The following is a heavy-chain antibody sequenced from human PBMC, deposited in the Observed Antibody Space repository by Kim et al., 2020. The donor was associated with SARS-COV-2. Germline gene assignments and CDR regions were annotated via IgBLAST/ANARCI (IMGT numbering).Heavy chain of an antibody. J-gene: IGHJ6*03. CDR3: VSLRRYYMDV. D-gene: IGHD4-17*01. V-gene: IGHV1-8*01. Sequence: NTGYAQKFQGRVTMTRNTSISTAYMELSSLRSEDTAVYYCVSLRRYYMDVWGKGTTVTVSS. CDR2: NT.